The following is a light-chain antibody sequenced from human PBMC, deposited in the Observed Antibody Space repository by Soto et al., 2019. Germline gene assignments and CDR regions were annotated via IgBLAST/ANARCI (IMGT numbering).Light chain of an antibody. V-gene: IGKV3-20*01. J-gene: IGKJ3*01. CDR2: GAS. CDR3: QQYYSLSFT. CDR1: QSLSSNY. Sequence: EIVLTQSPGTLSLSPGERATLSCRASQSLSSNYLAWYQQRPGQSPRLLVYGASSRATGIPDRFSGSGFGTDFALTISSLQAEDVAVYYCQQYYSLSFTFGPGTKVDI.